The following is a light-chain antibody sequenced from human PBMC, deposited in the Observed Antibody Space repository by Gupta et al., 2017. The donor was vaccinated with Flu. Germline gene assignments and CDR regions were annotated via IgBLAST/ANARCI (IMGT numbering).Light chain of an antibody. Sequence: EIVMTQSPATLSVSPGERATLSCRASQSVSSHLAWYQQKRSPPPRLLIYAAATRATCIPARFSGSGSVTEFTLTISSLQSEDFAVYYCQQYNNWPPWTFGQWTKVEF. CDR2: AAA. J-gene: IGKJ1*01. V-gene: IGKV3-15*01. CDR3: QQYNNWPPWT. CDR1: QSVSSH.